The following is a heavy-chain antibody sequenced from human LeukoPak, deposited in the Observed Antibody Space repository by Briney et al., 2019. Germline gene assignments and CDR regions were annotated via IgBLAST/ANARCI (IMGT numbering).Heavy chain of an antibody. CDR1: GFSVSVSDNY. CDR2: TFGGST. V-gene: IGHV3-66*01. Sequence: GGSLRLSCVASGFSVSVSDNYMSWVRQTPGEGLEWVSVTFGGSTYYADSVKGRFTISGDNSKNTLYLQMDSLRAEDTAVYYCVKEARGTTVYYWGQGTLVTVSS. J-gene: IGHJ4*02. CDR3: VKEARGTTVYY. D-gene: IGHD4-17*01.